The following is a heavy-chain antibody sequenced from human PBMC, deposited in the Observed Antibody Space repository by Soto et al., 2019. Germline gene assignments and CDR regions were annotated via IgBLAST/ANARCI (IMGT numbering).Heavy chain of an antibody. CDR1: GFTFSSYW. Sequence: LRLSCAASGFTFSSYWMSWVRQAPGKGLEWVANIKQDGSEKYYVDSVKGRFTISRDNAKNSLYLQMNSLRAEDTAVYYCARDSDSSSSGDYYYYYGMDVWGQGTTVTVSS. CDR3: ARDSDSSSSGDYYYYYGMDV. CDR2: IKQDGSEK. J-gene: IGHJ6*02. D-gene: IGHD6-6*01. V-gene: IGHV3-7*01.